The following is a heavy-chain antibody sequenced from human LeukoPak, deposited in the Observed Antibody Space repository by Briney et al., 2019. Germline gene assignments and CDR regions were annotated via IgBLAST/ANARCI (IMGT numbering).Heavy chain of an antibody. CDR3: ARASGSGSYYKLVDY. CDR1: GFTFSSYA. D-gene: IGHD3-10*01. CDR2: ISYDGSNK. Sequence: GGSLRLSCAASGFTFSSYAMHWVRQAPGKGLEWVAVISYDGSNKYYADSVKGRFTISRDNSKNTLYLQMNSLRAEDTAFYYCARASGSGSYYKLVDYWGQGTLVTVSS. J-gene: IGHJ4*02. V-gene: IGHV3-30-3*01.